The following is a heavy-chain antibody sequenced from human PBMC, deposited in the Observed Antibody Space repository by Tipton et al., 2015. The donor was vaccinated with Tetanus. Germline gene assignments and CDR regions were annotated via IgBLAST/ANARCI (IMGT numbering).Heavy chain of an antibody. CDR1: GFSFDDYS. Sequence: GSLRLSCAASGFSFDDYSMHWVRQVPGRGLEWVSAISASGDSTYYADFVKGRFIISRDTSKNTLYLQMNSLRAEDTAVYYCARSASPFDSWGQGTLVTVSS. CDR3: ARSASPFDS. V-gene: IGHV3-23*01. J-gene: IGHJ4*02. CDR2: ISASGDST.